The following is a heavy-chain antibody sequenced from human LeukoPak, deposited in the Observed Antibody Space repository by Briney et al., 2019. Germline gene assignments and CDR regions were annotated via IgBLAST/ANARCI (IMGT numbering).Heavy chain of an antibody. CDR2: INHSGST. Sequence: PSETLSLTCTVSGGSISSYYWSWIRQPPGKGLEWIGEINHSGSTNYNPSLKSRVTISVDTSKNQFSLKLSSVTAADTAVYYCARGLPPPTELLWFGELAYYFDYWGQGTLVTVSS. CDR3: ARGLPPPTELLWFGELAYYFDY. CDR1: GGSISSYY. J-gene: IGHJ4*02. D-gene: IGHD3-10*01. V-gene: IGHV4-34*01.